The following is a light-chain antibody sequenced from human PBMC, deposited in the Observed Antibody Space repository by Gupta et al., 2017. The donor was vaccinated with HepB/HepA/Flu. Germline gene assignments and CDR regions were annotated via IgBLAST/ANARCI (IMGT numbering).Light chain of an antibody. CDR2: LGF. Sequence: DIVMTQSPLSLPVTPGAPASISFRSSQSLLHSNGYNYLDWYLQKPGQSPQLLIYLGFKRTSGVPDRFSGSGSGTDFTLKISRVEADDVGVYYCMQDLRIPCTFGQGTKLEIK. V-gene: IGKV2-28*01. CDR1: QSLLHSNGYNY. J-gene: IGKJ2*02. CDR3: MQDLRIPCT.